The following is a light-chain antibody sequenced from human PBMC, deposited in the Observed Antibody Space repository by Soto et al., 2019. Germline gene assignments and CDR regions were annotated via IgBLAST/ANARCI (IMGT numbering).Light chain of an antibody. CDR3: QQYGSSGT. Sequence: LTECAGALSLTPGERATLSFRASQSVSNNYLAWYQQKPGQAPRLLIYGASNRATGIPDRFSGSGSGTDFTLTISRLEPEDFAVYYCQQYGSSGTFGQGTKVDIK. CDR1: QSVSNNY. J-gene: IGKJ1*01. V-gene: IGKV3-20*01. CDR2: GAS.